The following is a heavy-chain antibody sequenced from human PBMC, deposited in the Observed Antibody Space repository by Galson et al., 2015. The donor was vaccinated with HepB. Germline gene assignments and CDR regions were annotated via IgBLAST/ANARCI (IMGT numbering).Heavy chain of an antibody. Sequence: SVKVSCKASGGTFSSYTISWVRQAPGQGLEWMGRIIPILGIANYAQKFQGRVTITADKSTSTAYMELSSLRSEDTAVYYCARGLFEDGYNLIFAEYFQHWGQGTLVTVSS. D-gene: IGHD5-24*01. V-gene: IGHV1-69*02. CDR2: IIPILGIA. J-gene: IGHJ1*01. CDR1: GGTFSSYT. CDR3: ARGLFEDGYNLIFAEYFQH.